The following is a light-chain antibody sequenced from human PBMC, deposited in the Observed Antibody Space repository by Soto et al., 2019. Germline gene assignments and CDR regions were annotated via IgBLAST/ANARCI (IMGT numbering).Light chain of an antibody. CDR1: QSLLDRDDGNMY. Sequence: EIVMTQTPLSLPVTPGEPASISCRSSQSLLDRDDGNMYLDWYVQKPGQSPQLLIYTVSYRAPGVPDRPSGIGSGTDFTLKISRVEADDVGVYYCMQRLEFPVTLGGGTKVDIK. V-gene: IGKV2-40*01. CDR3: MQRLEFPVT. CDR2: TVS. J-gene: IGKJ4*01.